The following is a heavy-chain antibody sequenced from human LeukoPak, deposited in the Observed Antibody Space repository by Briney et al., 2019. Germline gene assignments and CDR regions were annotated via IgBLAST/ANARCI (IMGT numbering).Heavy chain of an antibody. J-gene: IGHJ4*02. D-gene: IGHD3-22*01. CDR3: ARNGLYDSSGYTFDY. CDR1: GCTFSGYY. CDR2: ISSSGSTI. V-gene: IGHV3-11*04. Sequence: YLRLSCSASGCTFSGYYMCCLRRAPRKGVEGVSYISSSGSTIYYADSVKGRFTISRDNAKNYLYLQMNSLRAEDTAVYYCARNGLYDSSGYTFDYWGQGTLVTVSS.